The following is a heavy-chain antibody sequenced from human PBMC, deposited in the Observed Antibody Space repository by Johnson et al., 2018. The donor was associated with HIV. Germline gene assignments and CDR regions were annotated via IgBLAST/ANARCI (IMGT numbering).Heavy chain of an antibody. D-gene: IGHD4-11*01. V-gene: IGHV3-30*03. CDR2: ITYDGSNK. CDR1: GFTFSTYG. J-gene: IGHJ3*02. CDR3: GRDINYSNYVTDAFDI. Sequence: QVQLVESGGGLVKPGGSLRLSCAASGFTFSTYGMHWVRQAPGKGLEWVAVITYDGSNKYYADSVKGRFTISRDSSKNTLYLQMNSLRAEDTAVYYCGRDINYSNYVTDAFDIWGQGTMVTVSS.